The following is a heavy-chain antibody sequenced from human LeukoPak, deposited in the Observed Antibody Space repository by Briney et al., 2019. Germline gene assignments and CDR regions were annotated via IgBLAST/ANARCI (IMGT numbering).Heavy chain of an antibody. CDR2: ISSSSSYI. V-gene: IGHV3-21*01. J-gene: IGHJ3*02. D-gene: IGHD4-23*01. Sequence: GGSLRLSCAASGFTFSSYAMSWVRQAPGKGLEWVSSISSSSSYIYSADSLKGRFTISRDNAKNSLYLQMNSLRAEDTAVYYCARARTTVVTRDAFDIWGQGTMVTVSS. CDR3: ARARTTVVTRDAFDI. CDR1: GFTFSSYA.